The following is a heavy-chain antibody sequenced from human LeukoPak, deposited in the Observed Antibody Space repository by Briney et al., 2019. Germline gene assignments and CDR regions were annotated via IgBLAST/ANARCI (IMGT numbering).Heavy chain of an antibody. Sequence: SVKVSCKASGGTFSSYAISWVRQAPGQGLEWMGGIIPIFGTANYAQKFQGRVTITTDESTSTAYMELSSLRSEDTAVYYCARGNYDFWSGYAPPYYYYCYMDVWGKGTTVTVSS. CDR1: GGTFSSYA. V-gene: IGHV1-69*05. CDR2: IIPIFGTA. D-gene: IGHD3-3*01. CDR3: ARGNYDFWSGYAPPYYYYCYMDV. J-gene: IGHJ6*03.